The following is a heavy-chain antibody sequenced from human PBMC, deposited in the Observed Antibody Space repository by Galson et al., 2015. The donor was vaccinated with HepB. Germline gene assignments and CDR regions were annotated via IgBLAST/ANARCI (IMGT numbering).Heavy chain of an antibody. Sequence: SLRLSCAASGFTFSSYGMHWVRQAPGKGLEWVAVISYDGSNKYYADSVKGRFTISRDNSKNTLYLQMNSLRAEDTAVYYCAKDRVPRFLEWCPLDYWGQGTLVTVSS. CDR1: GFTFSSYG. CDR2: ISYDGSNK. V-gene: IGHV3-30*18. CDR3: AKDRVPRFLEWCPLDY. J-gene: IGHJ4*02. D-gene: IGHD3-3*01.